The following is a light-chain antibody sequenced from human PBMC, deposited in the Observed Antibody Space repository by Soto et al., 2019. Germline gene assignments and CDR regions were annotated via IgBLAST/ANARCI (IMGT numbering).Light chain of an antibody. V-gene: IGKV3D-20*02. Sequence: EIVLTQSPGTLSLSPGDRATLSCRASHSINTSFLAWFQQKPGQAPRLLIYAASTRATGIPDRFSGSASETDFTLTINRLEPEDSAVYYCHQRQSWPRTFGQGTKVDI. J-gene: IGKJ1*01. CDR3: HQRQSWPRT. CDR2: AAS. CDR1: HSINTSF.